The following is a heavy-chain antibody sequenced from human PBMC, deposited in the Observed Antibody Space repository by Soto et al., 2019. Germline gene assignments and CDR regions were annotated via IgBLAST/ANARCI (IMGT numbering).Heavy chain of an antibody. CDR3: ARVGDHYRPQNYFDY. V-gene: IGHV1-69*13. J-gene: IGHJ4*02. D-gene: IGHD4-4*01. CDR2: IIPMFDTP. CDR1: GGTFSSDS. Sequence: GASVKVSCKASGGTFSSDSFSWVRQAPGQGLEWMGGIIPMFDTPIYAQKFQDRVTITADESTTTAYMELRDLRSDDTAVYYCARVGDHYRPQNYFDYWGQGSLVTVSS.